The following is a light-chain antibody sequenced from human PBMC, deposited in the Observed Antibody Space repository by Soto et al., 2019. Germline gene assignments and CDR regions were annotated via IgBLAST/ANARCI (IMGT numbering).Light chain of an antibody. J-gene: IGLJ2*01. Sequence: QSALTQPASVSGSPGQSITLSCTGTSSDIGGYDYVSWYQRYPGKAPKLIIYDVNNRPSGVSNRFSGSRSGNTASLTISGLQGEDEADYYCTSYASLSTHVVFGGGTKLTVL. CDR1: SSDIGGYDY. V-gene: IGLV2-14*01. CDR2: DVN. CDR3: TSYASLSTHVV.